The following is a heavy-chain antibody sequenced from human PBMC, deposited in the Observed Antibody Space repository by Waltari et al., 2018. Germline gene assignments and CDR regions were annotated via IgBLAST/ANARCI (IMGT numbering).Heavy chain of an antibody. V-gene: IGHV3-74*01. CDR2: SNNDGRGT. CDR3: AGGAGSYIRH. Sequence: EVQLVESGGGVVQPGGSLRLSCAASGLTFSNYWMHWVRQIPGKGLVWVARSNNDGRGTSYADPVKGRFTISRDNAKNTLYQQMNSLRAEDTAVYYCAGGAGSYIRHWGQGILVTVSS. J-gene: IGHJ1*01. D-gene: IGHD3-10*01. CDR1: GLTFSNYW.